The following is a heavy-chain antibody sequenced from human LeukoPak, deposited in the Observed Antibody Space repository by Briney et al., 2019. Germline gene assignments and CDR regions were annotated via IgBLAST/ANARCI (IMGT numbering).Heavy chain of an antibody. J-gene: IGHJ4*02. CDR3: GRHLYGSGSSRGFDY. D-gene: IGHD3-10*01. CDR1: GGSISSYY. Sequence: SETLSLTCTVSGGSISSYYWSWLRQPPGKGLEWIGYIYYSGSTNYNPSLQRRVTISVVTSKHQFSLKLSSVTAADTAVYYCGRHLYGSGSSRGFDYWGQGTLVTVSS. CDR2: IYYSGST. V-gene: IGHV4-59*08.